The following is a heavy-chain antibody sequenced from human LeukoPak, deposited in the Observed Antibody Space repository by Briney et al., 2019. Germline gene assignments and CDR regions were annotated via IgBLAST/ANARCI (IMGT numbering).Heavy chain of an antibody. V-gene: IGHV1-2*04. J-gene: IGHJ4*02. Sequence: ASVKVSCKASGYTFTGYYMHWVRQAPGQGLEWMGWINPNSGGTNYAQKFQGWVTMTRDTSISTAYMELSRLRAEDTAVYYCARLRYYGIYAFDYWGQGTLVTVSS. CDR3: ARLRYYGIYAFDY. CDR2: INPNSGGT. D-gene: IGHD3-9*01. CDR1: GYTFTGYY.